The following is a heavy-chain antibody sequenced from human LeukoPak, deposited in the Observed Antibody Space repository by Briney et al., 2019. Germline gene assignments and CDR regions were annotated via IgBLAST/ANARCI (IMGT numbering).Heavy chain of an antibody. CDR3: ARCGSGWYYFDY. V-gene: IGHV3-11*06. D-gene: IGHD6-19*01. Sequence: GGSLRLSCAASGFTFSDYYMSWIRQAPGKGLEWVSYISSSSSYTNYADSVKGRFTISRDNAKNSLYLQMNSPRAEDTAVYYCARCGSGWYYFDYWGQGTLVTVSS. CDR2: ISSSSSYT. J-gene: IGHJ4*02. CDR1: GFTFSDYY.